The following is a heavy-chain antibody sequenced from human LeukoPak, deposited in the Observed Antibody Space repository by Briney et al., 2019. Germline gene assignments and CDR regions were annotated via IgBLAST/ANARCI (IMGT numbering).Heavy chain of an antibody. CDR2: ISSSSGSI. Sequence: PGGSLRLSCAASGFTFSSYKMNWVRQAPGKGLEWVSSISSSSGSIYYADSVKGRFTISRDNAKNSLYLQMNSLRAEDTAVYYCARNFGSGSPNYYTYYGLDVWGQGTTVTVSS. V-gene: IGHV3-21*01. CDR1: GFTFSSYK. J-gene: IGHJ6*02. D-gene: IGHD3-10*01. CDR3: ARNFGSGSPNYYTYYGLDV.